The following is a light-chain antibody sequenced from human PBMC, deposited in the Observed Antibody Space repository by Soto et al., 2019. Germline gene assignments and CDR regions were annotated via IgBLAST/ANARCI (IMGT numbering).Light chain of an antibody. V-gene: IGKV1-5*01. J-gene: IGKJ4*01. CDR3: QQYNSYSLT. CDR1: QSISSG. CDR2: DAS. Sequence: DIQMTQSPSSLSASVGDRVSITCRASQSISSGLAWYQHKPGKAPKLLIYDASSLESGVPSRFSGSGSGTEFTLTISSLQPDDFATYYCQQYNSYSLTFGGGTQVEIK.